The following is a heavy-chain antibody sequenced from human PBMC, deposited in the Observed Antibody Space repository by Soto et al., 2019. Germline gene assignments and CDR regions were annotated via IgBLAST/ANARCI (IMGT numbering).Heavy chain of an antibody. V-gene: IGHV3-23*01. CDR1: GFIFSSYA. Sequence: LRLSCAASGFIFSSYAMIWVRQAPGKGLEWVSAISGSGGSTYYADSVKGRFTISRDNSKNTLYLQMNSLRAEDTAVYYCAKDVYYYDSSGYYYIDYFDYWGQGTLVTVSS. D-gene: IGHD3-22*01. J-gene: IGHJ4*02. CDR2: ISGSGGST. CDR3: AKDVYYYDSSGYYYIDYFDY.